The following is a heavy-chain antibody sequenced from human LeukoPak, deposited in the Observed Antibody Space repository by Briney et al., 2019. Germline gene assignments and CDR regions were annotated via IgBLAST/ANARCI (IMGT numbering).Heavy chain of an antibody. D-gene: IGHD2-15*01. CDR1: GYTFTGYY. CDR2: INPNSGGT. V-gene: IGHV1-2*02. CDR3: ARYGEVGGSGPHPWGDH. Sequence: GASVKVSCKASGYTFTGYYMHWVRQAPGQGLEWMGWINPNSGGTKYAQKFQGRVTMTRDTSISTGYMELSRLTSDDTAVYYCARYGEVGGSGPHPWGDHWGQGTLVTVSS. J-gene: IGHJ4*02.